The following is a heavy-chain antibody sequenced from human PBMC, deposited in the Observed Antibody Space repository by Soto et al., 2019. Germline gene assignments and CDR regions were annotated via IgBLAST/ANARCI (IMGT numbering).Heavy chain of an antibody. Sequence: QLQLQESGPGLVKPSETLSLTCTVSGGSISSSSYYWGWIRQPPGKGLEWIGSIYYSGSTYYNPSLKSRVTISVDTSKNQFPLKLSSVTAADTAVYYCARHSSSGYFFDYWGQGTLVTVSS. CDR3: ARHSSSGYFFDY. V-gene: IGHV4-39*01. CDR2: IYYSGST. D-gene: IGHD3-22*01. CDR1: GGSISSSSYY. J-gene: IGHJ4*02.